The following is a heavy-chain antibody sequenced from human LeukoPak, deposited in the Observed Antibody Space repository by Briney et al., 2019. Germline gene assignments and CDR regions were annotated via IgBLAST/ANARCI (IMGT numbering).Heavy chain of an antibody. CDR1: GYPISSGYY. Sequence: PSETLSLTCTVSGYPISSGYYWGWIRQPPGKGLEWIGGIYHRGSTYYNPSLKSRVTISVDTSKNQFSLKLSSVTAADTAVYYCARDQRGSYNYWGQGTLVTVSS. J-gene: IGHJ4*02. CDR3: ARDQRGSYNY. V-gene: IGHV4-38-2*02. CDR2: IYHRGST. D-gene: IGHD1-26*01.